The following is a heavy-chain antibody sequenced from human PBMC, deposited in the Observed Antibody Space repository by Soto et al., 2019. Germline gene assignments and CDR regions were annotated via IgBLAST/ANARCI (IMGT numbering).Heavy chain of an antibody. Sequence: PSQTLSLTCDISGDSVSSTSAGWNCIRQTPSRGLEWLGRTYYRSKWYNNYALSVKSRVTVNPDTAKNQFSLQLNSVTPEDTAVYYCARGSWDDVTGHYYMEVWGKGTTVTVSS. V-gene: IGHV6-1*01. D-gene: IGHD1-1*01. CDR3: ARGSWDDVTGHYYMEV. J-gene: IGHJ6*03. CDR1: GDSVSSTSAG. CDR2: TYYRSKWYN.